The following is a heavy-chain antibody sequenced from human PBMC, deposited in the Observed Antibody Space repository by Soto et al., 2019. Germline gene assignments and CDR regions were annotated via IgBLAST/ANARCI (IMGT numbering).Heavy chain of an antibody. CDR2: ISSSGSTI. V-gene: IGHV3-48*03. J-gene: IGHJ4*02. CDR1: GFTFSSYE. D-gene: IGHD3-3*01. Sequence: GGSLRLSCAASGFTFSSYEMNWVRQAPGKGLEWVSYISSSGSTIYYADSVKGRFTISRDNAKKSLYLQMNSLRAEDTAVYFCAPDGELEWLLFDYLGQGTLVTVSS. CDR3: APDGELEWLLFDY.